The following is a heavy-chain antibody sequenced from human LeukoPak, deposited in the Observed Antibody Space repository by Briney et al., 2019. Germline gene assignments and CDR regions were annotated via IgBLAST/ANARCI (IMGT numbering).Heavy chain of an antibody. V-gene: IGHV3-74*01. J-gene: IGHJ3*02. CDR3: ARTTSMNYVGDAFHI. Sequence: GGSLRLSCAASGFTFSSYWFHWVRQAPGKGLVWVSRINSDGSGTAYADSVKGRFTISRDNAKSTLFLQMNSLRAEDTALYYCARTTSMNYVGDAFHIWGQGTMVTVSS. CDR1: GFTFSSYW. D-gene: IGHD1-7*01. CDR2: INSDGSGT.